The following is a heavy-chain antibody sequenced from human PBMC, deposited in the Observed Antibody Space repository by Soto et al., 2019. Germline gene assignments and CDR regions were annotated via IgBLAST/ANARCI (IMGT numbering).Heavy chain of an antibody. Sequence: GGSLRLSCAASGFTFSSYAMSWVRQAPGKGLEWVSAISGSGGSTYYADSVKGRFTISRDNSKNTLYLQMNSLRAEDMAVYYCAKFIGGIAVAGPFDYWGQGTLVTVSS. J-gene: IGHJ4*02. D-gene: IGHD6-19*01. V-gene: IGHV3-23*01. CDR3: AKFIGGIAVAGPFDY. CDR1: GFTFSSYA. CDR2: ISGSGGST.